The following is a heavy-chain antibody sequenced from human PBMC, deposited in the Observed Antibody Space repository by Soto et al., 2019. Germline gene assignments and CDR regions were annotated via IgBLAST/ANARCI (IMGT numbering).Heavy chain of an antibody. CDR2: INHSGST. V-gene: IGHV4-34*01. D-gene: IGHD4-17*01. CDR1: GGSFSGYY. Sequence: SETLSLTCAVYGGSFSGYYWSWIRQPPGKGLEWIGEINHSGSTNYNPSLKSRVTISVDTSKNQFSLKLSSVTAADTAVYYCARAYLGRPLYGDYFYYYYYYMDVWGKGTTVTVSS. CDR3: ARAYLGRPLYGDYFYYYYYYMDV. J-gene: IGHJ6*03.